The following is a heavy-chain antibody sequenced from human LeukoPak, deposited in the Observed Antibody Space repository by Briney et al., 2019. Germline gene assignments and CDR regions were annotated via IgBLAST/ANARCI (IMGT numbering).Heavy chain of an antibody. V-gene: IGHV3-9*01. CDR1: GFTFDDYA. CDR2: ISWNSGSI. CDR3: AKAPRGFGELHY. J-gene: IGHJ4*02. D-gene: IGHD3-10*01. Sequence: GGSLRLSCAASGFTFDDYAMHWVRQAPGKGLEWVSGISWNSGSIGYADSVKGRFTISRDNAKNSLYLQMNSLRAEDTAPYYCAKAPRGFGELHYWGQGTLVTVSS.